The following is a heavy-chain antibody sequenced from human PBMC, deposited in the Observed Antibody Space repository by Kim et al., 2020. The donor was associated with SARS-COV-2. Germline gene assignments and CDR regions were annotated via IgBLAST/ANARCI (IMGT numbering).Heavy chain of an antibody. CDR2: IYYSGST. V-gene: IGHV4-59*08. Sequence: SETLSLTCTVSGGSISSYYWSWIRQPPGKGLEWIGYIYYSGSTNYNPSLKSRVTISVDTSKNQFSLKLSSVTAADTAVYYCARHEIAVSGVDYWGQGTLVTVSS. J-gene: IGHJ4*02. D-gene: IGHD6-19*01. CDR3: ARHEIAVSGVDY. CDR1: GGSISSYY.